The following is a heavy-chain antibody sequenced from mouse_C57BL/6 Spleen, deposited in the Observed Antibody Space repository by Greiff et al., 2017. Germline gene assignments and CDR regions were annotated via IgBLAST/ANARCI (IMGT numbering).Heavy chain of an antibody. V-gene: IGHV1-26*01. J-gene: IGHJ2*01. CDR2: INPNNGGT. CDR3: ARTRLFDY. CDR1: GYTFTDYY. Sequence: VQLQQSGPELVKPGASVKISCKASGYTFTDYYMNWVKQSHGKSLEWIGDINPNNGGTSYNQKFKGKATLTVDKSSSTAYMELRSLTSEDSAVYYCARTRLFDYWGQGTTLTVAS.